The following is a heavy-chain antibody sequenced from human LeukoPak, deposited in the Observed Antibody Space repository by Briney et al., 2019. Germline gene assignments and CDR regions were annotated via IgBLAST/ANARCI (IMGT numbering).Heavy chain of an antibody. Sequence: SETLSLTCTVSGGSISSYYWSWIRQPPGKGLEWIGYIYYSGSTNYNPSLKSRVTISVDTSKNQFSLKLSSVTAADTAVYYCARGGYYSDAFDIWGQGTVVTVSS. CDR2: IYYSGST. CDR1: GGSISSYY. D-gene: IGHD3-3*01. J-gene: IGHJ3*02. V-gene: IGHV4-59*01. CDR3: ARGGYYSDAFDI.